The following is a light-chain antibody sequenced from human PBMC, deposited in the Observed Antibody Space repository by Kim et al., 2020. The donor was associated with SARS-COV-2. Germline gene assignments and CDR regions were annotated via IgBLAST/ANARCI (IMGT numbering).Light chain of an antibody. CDR1: SSDVGSYAL. V-gene: IGLV2-23*02. J-gene: IGLJ1*01. CDR2: EVT. Sequence: LTQPASVSGSPGQSITISCTGTSSDVGSYALVSWYQQHPGKVPKLLIYEVTKRPSGVSDRFSGSKSGSTAALTISDLRPEDEGDYYCSSYAGDYIGVFGTGTKVTVL. CDR3: SSYAGDYIGV.